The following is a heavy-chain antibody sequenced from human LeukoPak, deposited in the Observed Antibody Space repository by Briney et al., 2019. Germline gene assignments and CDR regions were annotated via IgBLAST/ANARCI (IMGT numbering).Heavy chain of an antibody. V-gene: IGHV5-51*01. D-gene: IGHD6-13*01. Sequence: GESLKISCKGSGYSFTSYWIGWVRQMPGEGLEWMGIIYPGDSDTRYSPSFQGQVTISADKSISTAYLQWSSLKASDTAMYYCARRGVIAAAGKYFDYWGQGTLVTVSS. CDR1: GYSFTSYW. J-gene: IGHJ4*02. CDR3: ARRGVIAAAGKYFDY. CDR2: IYPGDSDT.